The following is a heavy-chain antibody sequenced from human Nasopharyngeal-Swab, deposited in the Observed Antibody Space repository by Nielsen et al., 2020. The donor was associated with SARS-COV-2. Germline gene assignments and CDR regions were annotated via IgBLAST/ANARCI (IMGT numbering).Heavy chain of an antibody. CDR2: IYHSGST. Sequence: WMRQSPGKGLEWIGYIYHSGSTYYNPSLKSRVTISVDRSKNQFSLKLSSVTAADTAVYYCARVGGDYYYYYYMDVWGKGTTVTVSS. J-gene: IGHJ6*03. CDR3: ARVGGDYYYYYYMDV. V-gene: IGHV4-30-2*06. D-gene: IGHD1-26*01.